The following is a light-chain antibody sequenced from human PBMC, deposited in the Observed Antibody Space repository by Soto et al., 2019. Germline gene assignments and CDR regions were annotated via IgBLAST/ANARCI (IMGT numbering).Light chain of an antibody. CDR3: QQYNNWPPIT. J-gene: IGKJ5*01. Sequence: EIVLTQSPATVSVSPGESATLSCRASQSVRNYLAWYQQKPGQAPRLLIFDASNRATGIPSRFSGSGSGTYFTLTISSLEPEDFAVYYCQQYNNWPPITFGQGTRLEIK. CDR2: DAS. CDR1: QSVRNY. V-gene: IGKV3-11*01.